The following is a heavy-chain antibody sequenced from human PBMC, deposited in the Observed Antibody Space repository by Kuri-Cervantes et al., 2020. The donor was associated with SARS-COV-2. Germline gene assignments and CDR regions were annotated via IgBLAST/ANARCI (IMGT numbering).Heavy chain of an antibody. CDR3: ARVGGGNSDAFDI. CDR1: GFTFSDYY. D-gene: IGHD4-23*01. V-gene: IGHV3-11*06. CDR2: ISSSSSYT. J-gene: IGHJ3*02. Sequence: GESLKISCAASGFTFSDYYMSWFRQAPGKGLEWVSYISSSSSYTNYADSVKGRFTISRDNAKNSLYLQMNSLRAEDTAVYYCARVGGGNSDAFDIWGQGTMVTVSS.